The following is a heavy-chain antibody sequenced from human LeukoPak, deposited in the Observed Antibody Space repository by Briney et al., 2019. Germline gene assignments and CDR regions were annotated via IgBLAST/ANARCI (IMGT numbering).Heavy chain of an antibody. D-gene: IGHD2-21*01. CDR2: IRRKRNGYTT. V-gene: IGHV3-72*01. CDR3: SRDGQQGDQSALDI. Sequence: PGGSLTLSCAASGFTFSDYILVWVRQAPGKGLEWVGRIRRKRNGYTTEFAAAVKSRFTISRDDSENSLYLHMNNLRAEDTAVYYCSRDGQQGDQSALDIWGQGTMVTVSS. J-gene: IGHJ3*02. CDR1: GFTFSDYI.